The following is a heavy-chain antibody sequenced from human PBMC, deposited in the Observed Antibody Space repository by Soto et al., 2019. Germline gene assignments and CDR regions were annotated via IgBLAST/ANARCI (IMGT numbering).Heavy chain of an antibody. CDR1: GFTFGNYW. Sequence: DVQLVESGGDLVQPGGSLRLSCAASGFTFGNYWMAWVRQAPGKGLEWVANIRGDGSREYYLDSVRGRFSVSRDNDQESLYLQMTGLRVEDTAVYYCARDVNYGDGTADYDVFDIWGQGTVVTVSS. V-gene: IGHV3-7*05. D-gene: IGHD4-17*01. CDR3: ARDVNYGDGTADYDVFDI. CDR2: IRGDGSRE. J-gene: IGHJ3*02.